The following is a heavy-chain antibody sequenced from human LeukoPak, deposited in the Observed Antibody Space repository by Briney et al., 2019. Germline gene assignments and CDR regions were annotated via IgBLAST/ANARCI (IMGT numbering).Heavy chain of an antibody. CDR1: GYTFTGYY. D-gene: IGHD2-2*01. V-gene: IGHV1-2*04. Sequence: ASVNVSCKASGYTFTGYYMHWVRQAPGQGLEWMGWINPNSGGTNYAQKFQGWVTMTRDTSISTAYMELSRLRSDDTAVCYCARGDIVVVPAAMGCFDYWGQGTLVTVSS. J-gene: IGHJ4*02. CDR3: ARGDIVVVPAAMGCFDY. CDR2: INPNSGGT.